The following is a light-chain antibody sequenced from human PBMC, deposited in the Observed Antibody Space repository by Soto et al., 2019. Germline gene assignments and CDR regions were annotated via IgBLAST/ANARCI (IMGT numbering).Light chain of an antibody. CDR3: HHYGRSPIFT. V-gene: IGKV1-5*01. CDR1: QSISSW. Sequence: DIQMTQSPSTLSASVGDRVTITCRASQSISSWLAWYQQKPGKAPKLLIYDASSLESGVPSRFSGSGSGTEFTLTISSLQPDDFGVFFCHHYGRSPIFTFGPGTTVDMK. CDR2: DAS. J-gene: IGKJ3*01.